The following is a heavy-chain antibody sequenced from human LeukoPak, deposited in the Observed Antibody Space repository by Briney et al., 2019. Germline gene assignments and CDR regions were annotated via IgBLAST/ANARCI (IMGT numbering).Heavy chain of an antibody. D-gene: IGHD4/OR15-4a*01. J-gene: IGHJ4*02. CDR2: INLSGGST. CDR3: ARDLDYGEKSEDY. CDR1: GFTFINYY. V-gene: IGHV1-46*01. Sequence: ASVKVSCKASGFTFINYYMHWVRQAPGQGLEWLGIINLSGGSTHYPQKFQDRVTMTRDTSTSTVYMELSSLRSEDAAVYYCARDLDYGEKSEDYWGQGTLVTVSS.